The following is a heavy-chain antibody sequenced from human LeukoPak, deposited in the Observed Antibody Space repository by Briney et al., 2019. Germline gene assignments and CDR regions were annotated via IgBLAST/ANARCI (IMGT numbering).Heavy chain of an antibody. CDR3: ARDPTTVTKGFDI. CDR2: IYYSGST. Sequence: SETLSLTCTVSGGSISSSSYYWGWIRQPPRKGLEWIGSIYYSGSTYYNPSLKSRVTISVDTSKNQFSLKLSSVTAADTAVYYCARDPTTVTKGFDIWGQGTMVTVSS. V-gene: IGHV4-39*07. CDR1: GGSISSSSYY. J-gene: IGHJ3*02. D-gene: IGHD4-17*01.